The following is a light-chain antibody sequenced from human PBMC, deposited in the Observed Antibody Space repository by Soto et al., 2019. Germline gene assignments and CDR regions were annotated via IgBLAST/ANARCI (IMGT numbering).Light chain of an antibody. CDR2: GAS. CDR3: XXXXXFPLT. Sequence: DIQMTQSPSFVSASVGDRVTITCRASQGISRWLAWYQQRPGKAPELLIYGASSLQSGVPSRFSGSGSGTDFTLTISSLQPEDXXXXXXXXXXXFPLTFGQGTRLEIK. V-gene: IGKV1-12*01. CDR1: QGISRW. J-gene: IGKJ5*01.